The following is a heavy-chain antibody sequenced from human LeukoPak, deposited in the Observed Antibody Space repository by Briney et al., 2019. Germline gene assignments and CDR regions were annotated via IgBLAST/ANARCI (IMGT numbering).Heavy chain of an antibody. J-gene: IGHJ4*02. V-gene: IGHV1-18*01. CDR1: GYTFTNYG. Sequence: ASVKVSCKASGYTFTNYGISWVRQAPGQGLEWMGWISANNGNTNYAQKLQGRVTMTTDTSTSTAYMELRSLRSDDTAVYYCARDYYDSSGYYYFDYWGQGTLVTVSS. CDR3: ARDYYDSSGYYYFDY. CDR2: ISANNGNT. D-gene: IGHD3-22*01.